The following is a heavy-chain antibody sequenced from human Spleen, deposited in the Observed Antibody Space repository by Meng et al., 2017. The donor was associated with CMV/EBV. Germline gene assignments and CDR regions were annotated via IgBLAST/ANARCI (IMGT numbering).Heavy chain of an antibody. CDR1: GFTFSSYA. CDR3: AKDLSWWAANYYSYGMDV. D-gene: IGHD2-8*02. Sequence: GGSLRLSCTASGFTFSSYAMHWVRQAPGKGLEWVAFIRYDGSSKYYTDSVKGRFTISRDNSKNTLYLVMNSLRAEDTAVYYCAKDLSWWAANYYSYGMDVWGQGTTVTVSS. V-gene: IGHV3-30*02. J-gene: IGHJ6*02. CDR2: IRYDGSSK.